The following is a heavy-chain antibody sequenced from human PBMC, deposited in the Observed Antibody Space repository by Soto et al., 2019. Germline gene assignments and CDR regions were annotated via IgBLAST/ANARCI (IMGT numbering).Heavy chain of an antibody. V-gene: IGHV1-18*01. CDR3: TRGAGQGSGRYD. D-gene: IGHD3-10*01. CDR1: GYIFTSFG. J-gene: IGHJ4*02. CDR2: VSTYNGNT. Sequence: QVQLVQSGAEVKKPGASVKVSCKASGYIFTSFGITWVRQAPGQGLEWMGWVSTYNGNTKYAQQLQGRVTMSTDTSTSTAYLELRSLRSDDTAVYYCTRGAGQGSGRYDWGQGTLVTVSS.